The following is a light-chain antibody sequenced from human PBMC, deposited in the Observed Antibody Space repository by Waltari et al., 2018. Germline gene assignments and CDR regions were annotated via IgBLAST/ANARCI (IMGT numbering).Light chain of an antibody. V-gene: IGLV4-69*01. CDR3: QTWGTGIT. CDR2: VNNDGSH. Sequence: QVVLTQSPSASASLGASVKLTCTLSSGHSSYSIAWHQQHPEKGPRYLMKVNNDGSHTKGDGNPDRFSGSNSGAERYLTISSLQSEDEADYYCQTWGTGITFGGGTKLTVL. CDR1: SGHSSYS. J-gene: IGLJ2*01.